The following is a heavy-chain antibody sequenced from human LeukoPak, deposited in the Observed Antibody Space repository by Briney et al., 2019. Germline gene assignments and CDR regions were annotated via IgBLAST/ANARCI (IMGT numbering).Heavy chain of an antibody. V-gene: IGHV3-30*18. CDR3: ANHPTQTYYYGSGSYRSFDY. Sequence: GGSLRLSCAASGFTFSSYGMHWVRQAPGRGLEWVAVISYDGSNKYYADSVKGRFTISRDNSKNTLYLQMNSLRAEDTAVYYCANHPTQTYYYGSGSYRSFDYWGQGTLVTVSS. CDR1: GFTFSSYG. CDR2: ISYDGSNK. J-gene: IGHJ4*02. D-gene: IGHD3-10*01.